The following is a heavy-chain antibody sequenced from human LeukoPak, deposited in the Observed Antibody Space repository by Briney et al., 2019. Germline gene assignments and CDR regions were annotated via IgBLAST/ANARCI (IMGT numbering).Heavy chain of an antibody. CDR3: ARDMGYSGSWPGYFDY. V-gene: IGHV3-48*04. CDR2: IDTSSSTI. CDR1: GFTFSSYS. Sequence: GGSLRLSCVASGFTFSSYSMSWVRQAPGKGLEWVSYIDTSSSTIYYADSVKGRFTVSRDNAKNSLYLQMKSLRAEDTTVYYCARDMGYSGSWPGYFDYWGQGVLVTVSS. D-gene: IGHD1-26*01. J-gene: IGHJ4*02.